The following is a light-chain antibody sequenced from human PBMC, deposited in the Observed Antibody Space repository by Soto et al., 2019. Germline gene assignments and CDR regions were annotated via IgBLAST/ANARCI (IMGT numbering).Light chain of an antibody. V-gene: IGKV3-11*01. CDR2: GAS. CDR1: QSVHTF. Sequence: EVVLTQSPDTLSLSPGEGASLSCRASQSVHTFLAWYQQKPGQPPRLLIYGASSRATGIPDRFSGSGSGTDFTLTISSLQPEDVAAYYCQKYDSAPLTFGGGTKVDIK. J-gene: IGKJ4*01. CDR3: QKYDSAPLT.